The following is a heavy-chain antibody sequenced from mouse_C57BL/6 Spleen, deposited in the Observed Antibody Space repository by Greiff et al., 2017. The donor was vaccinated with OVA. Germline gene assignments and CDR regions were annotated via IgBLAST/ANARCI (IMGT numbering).Heavy chain of an antibody. CDR2: IHPNSGST. V-gene: IGHV1-64*01. J-gene: IGHJ4*01. D-gene: IGHD3-2*02. CDR1: GYTFTSYW. CDR3: ARGGSSGYGLYYYAMDY. Sequence: VQLQQPGAELVKPGASVKLSCKASGYTFTSYWMHWVKQRPGQGLEWIGMIHPNSGSTNYNEKFKSKATLAVDKSSSTAYMQLSSLTSEDSAVYYCARGGSSGYGLYYYAMDYWGQGTSVTVSS.